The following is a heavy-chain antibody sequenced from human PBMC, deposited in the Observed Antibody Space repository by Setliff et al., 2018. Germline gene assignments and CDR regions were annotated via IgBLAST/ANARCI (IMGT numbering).Heavy chain of an antibody. D-gene: IGHD6-19*01. CDR1: GFTFGSYA. CDR2: ISGSSVDT. Sequence: GGSLRLSCVASGFTFGSYAMSWVRQTPGKGLEWVSTISGSSVDTYYVDSVKGRFAISRDNSKNTLSLQMNSLRAEDTAVYYCVCEYTSGWYVFDRWGQGTLVTVSS. J-gene: IGHJ4*02. V-gene: IGHV3-23*01. CDR3: VCEYTSGWYVFDR.